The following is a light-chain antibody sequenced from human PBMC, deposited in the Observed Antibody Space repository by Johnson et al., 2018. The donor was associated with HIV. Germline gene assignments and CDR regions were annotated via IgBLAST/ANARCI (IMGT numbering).Light chain of an antibody. J-gene: IGLJ1*01. V-gene: IGLV1-51*02. CDR1: SSNIGNNY. CDR3: GTWDSSLSAAFYV. CDR2: ENN. Sequence: QAVLTQPPSVSAAPGQKVTISCSGSSSNIGNNYVSWYQQVPGTAPKLLIYENNKRPSGIPDRFSGSKSGTSATLGITGLQTGDEADYYCGTWDSSLSAAFYVFGTGTKVTVL.